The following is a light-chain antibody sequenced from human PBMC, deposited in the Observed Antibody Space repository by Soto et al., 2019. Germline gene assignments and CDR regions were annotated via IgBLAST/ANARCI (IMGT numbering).Light chain of an antibody. CDR2: DAS. J-gene: IGKJ5*01. V-gene: IGKV3-15*01. Sequence: EIVLTQSPATLSVSPGERATRSCVASQSVSSNLAWYQQKPGQAPRLLIYDASTRATGIPDRFSGGGSGTEFTLTISSLQSEDFVVYYCQQYNSWPPITFGQGTRLEIK. CDR1: QSVSSN. CDR3: QQYNSWPPIT.